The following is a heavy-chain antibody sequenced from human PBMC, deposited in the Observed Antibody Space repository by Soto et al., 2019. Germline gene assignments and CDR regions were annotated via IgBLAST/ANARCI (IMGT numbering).Heavy chain of an antibody. CDR3: AAGIAAAGYYYYGMDV. D-gene: IGHD6-13*01. J-gene: IGHJ6*02. CDR2: IVVGSGNT. Sequence: SVKVSCKASGFTFTSSAVQWVRQARGQRLEWIGWIVVGSGNTNYAQKFQERVTITRDMSTSTAYMELSSLRSEDTAVYYCAAGIAAAGYYYYGMDVWGQGTTVTVS. CDR1: GFTFTSSA. V-gene: IGHV1-58*01.